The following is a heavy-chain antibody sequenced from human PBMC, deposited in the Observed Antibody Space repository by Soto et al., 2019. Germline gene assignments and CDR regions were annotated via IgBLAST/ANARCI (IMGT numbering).Heavy chain of an antibody. D-gene: IGHD3-10*01. J-gene: IGHJ4*02. CDR2: INHSGST. CDR1: GGSFSGYY. V-gene: IGHV4-34*01. CDR3: ARGSPRITMVRGVRFDY. Sequence: SETLSLTCAVYGGSFSGYYWSWIRQPPGKGLEWIGEINHSGSTNYNPSLKSRVTISVDTSKNQFSLKLSSVTAADTAVYYCARGSPRITMVRGVRFDYWGQGTLVTVSS.